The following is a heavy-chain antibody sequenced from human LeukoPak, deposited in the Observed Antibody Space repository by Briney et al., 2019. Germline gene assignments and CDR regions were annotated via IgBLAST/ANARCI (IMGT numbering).Heavy chain of an antibody. CDR2: VYPGDSAT. CDR3: VRFAYGSDFFPGHY. CDR1: GYIFANYW. V-gene: IGHV5-51*01. Sequence: GESLKISCKGSGYIFANYWIGWVRQMPGKGLEWMGIVYPGDSATRYSPSFQGQVTISADRSITTAYLQWRSLKASDTAMYYCVRFAYGSDFFPGHYWGQGTRVTVSS. D-gene: IGHD3/OR15-3a*01. J-gene: IGHJ4*02.